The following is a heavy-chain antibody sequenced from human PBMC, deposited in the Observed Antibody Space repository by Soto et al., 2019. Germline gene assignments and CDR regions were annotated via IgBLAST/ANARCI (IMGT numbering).Heavy chain of an antibody. CDR2: ISYNGNNK. D-gene: IGHD1-26*01. CDR3: ARRSFPYSGSPLEPWSDALDI. J-gene: IGHJ3*02. CDR1: GFSISTYA. V-gene: IGHV3-30*04. Sequence: QVQLVESGGGVVQPGRSLRLSCAASGFSISTYALHWARQPPGKGPEGVAIISYNGNNKHYADSVKGRFTISRDNSKNTVDLQMNSLRVEDTAMYYCARRSFPYSGSPLEPWSDALDIWGQGTMVTVSS.